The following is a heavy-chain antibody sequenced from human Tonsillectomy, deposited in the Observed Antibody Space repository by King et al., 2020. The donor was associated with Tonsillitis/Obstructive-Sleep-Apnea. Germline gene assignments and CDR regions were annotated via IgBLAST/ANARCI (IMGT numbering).Heavy chain of an antibody. CDR3: ARLEEGYCSGGSCYDFDY. CDR2: IYHSGST. CDR1: GGSISSYY. Sequence: QLQESGPGLVKPSETLSLTCTVSGGSISSYYWSWIRQPPGKGLEWIGYIYHSGSTNYNPSLKSRVTISVDTSKNQFSLKLSSVTAADTAVYYCARLEEGYCSGGSCYDFDYWGQGTLVTVSS. V-gene: IGHV4-59*08. J-gene: IGHJ4*02. D-gene: IGHD2-15*01.